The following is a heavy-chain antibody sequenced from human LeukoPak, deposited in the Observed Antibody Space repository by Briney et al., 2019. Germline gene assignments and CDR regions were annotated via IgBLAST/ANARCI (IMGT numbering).Heavy chain of an antibody. CDR1: GFTFSSYW. CDR2: IKQDGSEK. Sequence: GGFLRLSCAASGFTFSSYWMSWVRQAPGKGLEWVANIKQDGSEKYYVDSVKGRFTISRDNAKNSLYLQMNSLRAEDTAVYYCARGSAMVKIPPDYWGQGTLVTVSS. V-gene: IGHV3-7*01. D-gene: IGHD5-18*01. CDR3: ARGSAMVKIPPDY. J-gene: IGHJ4*02.